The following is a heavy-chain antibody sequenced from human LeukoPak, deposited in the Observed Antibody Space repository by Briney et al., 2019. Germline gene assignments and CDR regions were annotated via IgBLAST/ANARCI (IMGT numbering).Heavy chain of an antibody. CDR1: GFTFSSYS. Sequence: PGGSLRLSCAASGFTFSSYSMNWVRQAPGKGLEWVSAISGSGGSTYYADSVKGRFTISRDNSKSTLYLQMNSLRAEDTAVYYCAKDIVVVVAAAEIDYWGQGTLVTVSS. J-gene: IGHJ4*02. D-gene: IGHD2-15*01. V-gene: IGHV3-23*01. CDR3: AKDIVVVVAAAEIDY. CDR2: ISGSGGST.